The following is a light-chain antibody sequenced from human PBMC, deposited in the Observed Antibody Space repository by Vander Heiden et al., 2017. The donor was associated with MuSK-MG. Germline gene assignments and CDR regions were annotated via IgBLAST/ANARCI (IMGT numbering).Light chain of an antibody. CDR3: QQTDNNPPIT. CDR2: AAS. J-gene: IGKJ4*01. CDR1: QSISSY. Sequence: DIQMTQSPSSLSASVGDRVTITCRASQSISSYLNWYQQKPGKAPKLLIYAASSLQSGVPSRFSGSGYGTDFTLTISSRQPEDFASYYCQQTDNNPPITFGGGTKVEIK. V-gene: IGKV1-39*01.